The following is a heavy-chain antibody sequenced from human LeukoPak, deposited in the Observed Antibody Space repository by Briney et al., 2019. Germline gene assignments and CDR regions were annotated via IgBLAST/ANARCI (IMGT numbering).Heavy chain of an antibody. CDR2: KYYSGSA. Sequence: SSQTLSLTCNVSGVSVSDGRYYWTWIRQHPGKGLEWICYKYYSGSAKYNLSLKSRLTISIDTSKHQFSLQLSSVTAADTATYYCATPYCSGISCLDVFNMWGQGTRVTASS. CDR1: GVSVSDGRYY. V-gene: IGHV4-31*03. CDR3: ATPYCSGISCLDVFNM. D-gene: IGHD2-2*01. J-gene: IGHJ3*02.